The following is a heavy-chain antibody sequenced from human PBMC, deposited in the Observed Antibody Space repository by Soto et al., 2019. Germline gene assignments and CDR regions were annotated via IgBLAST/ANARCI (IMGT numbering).Heavy chain of an antibody. J-gene: IGHJ6*02. CDR2: IYYSGST. V-gene: IGHV4-39*01. Sequence: SETLSLTCTVSGGSISSSSYYWGWIRQPPGKGLEWIGSIYYSGSTYYNPSLKSRVTISVDTSKNQFSLKLSSVTAADTAVYYCARQCITMVRGVMWYYYYGMDVWGQGTTVTVSS. CDR3: ARQCITMVRGVMWYYYYGMDV. CDR1: GGSISSSSYY. D-gene: IGHD3-10*01.